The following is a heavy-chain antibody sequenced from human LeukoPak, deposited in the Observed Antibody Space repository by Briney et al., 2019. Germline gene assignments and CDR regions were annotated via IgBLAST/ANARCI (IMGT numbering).Heavy chain of an antibody. CDR2: ISSSGSTI. D-gene: IGHD3-10*01. CDR3: AKDPYNELIRTFWLES. J-gene: IGHJ5*01. V-gene: IGHV3-11*01. Sequence: PGGSLRLSCAASGCNFNDYYMSWIRQSPGKGLEWIAYISSSGSTIYYADSMEGRFTISRDNAKNSLYLQMNSLRAEDTAIYYYAKDPYNELIRTFWLESWGQGSLVTVSS. CDR1: GCNFNDYY.